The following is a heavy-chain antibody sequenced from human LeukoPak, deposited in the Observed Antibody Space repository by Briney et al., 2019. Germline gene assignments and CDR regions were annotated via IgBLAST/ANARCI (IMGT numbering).Heavy chain of an antibody. CDR2: ISTSGITI. Sequence: GGSLRLSCAASGFTFSSYEMNWVRQAPGKGLGWVSYISTSGITIYYADSVKGRFTISRDNAKNSLYLQMSSLRAEDTAVYYCARGLDYGDFGFTLDPWGQGTLVTVSS. J-gene: IGHJ5*02. D-gene: IGHD4-17*01. CDR1: GFTFSSYE. CDR3: ARGLDYGDFGFTLDP. V-gene: IGHV3-48*03.